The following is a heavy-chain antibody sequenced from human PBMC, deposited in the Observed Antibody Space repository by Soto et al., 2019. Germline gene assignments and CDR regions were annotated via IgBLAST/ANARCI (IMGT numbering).Heavy chain of an antibody. Sequence: QVQLVESGGGVVQPGRSLRLSCAASGFTFSSYGMHWVRQAPGKGLEWVAVISYDGSNKYYADSVKGRFTISRDNSKNTLYLQMNSLRAEDTAVYYCAKGGDYESGWFDPWGQGTLVTVSS. CDR3: AKGGDYESGWFDP. V-gene: IGHV3-30*18. D-gene: IGHD4-17*01. CDR2: ISYDGSNK. J-gene: IGHJ5*02. CDR1: GFTFSSYG.